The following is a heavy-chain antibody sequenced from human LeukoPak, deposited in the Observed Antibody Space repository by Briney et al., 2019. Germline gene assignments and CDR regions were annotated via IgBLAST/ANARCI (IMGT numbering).Heavy chain of an antibody. CDR3: AKGPLFDWSTYYFDY. CDR2: ISWNSGSI. D-gene: IGHD3-9*01. CDR1: GFTFDDYA. J-gene: IGHJ4*02. Sequence: GRSLRLSCAASGFTFDDYAMHWVRQAPGKGLEWVSGISWNSGSIGYADSVKGRFTISRDNAKNSLYLQMNSLRAEDTALYYCAKGPLFDWSTYYFDYWGQGTLVTVSS. V-gene: IGHV3-9*01.